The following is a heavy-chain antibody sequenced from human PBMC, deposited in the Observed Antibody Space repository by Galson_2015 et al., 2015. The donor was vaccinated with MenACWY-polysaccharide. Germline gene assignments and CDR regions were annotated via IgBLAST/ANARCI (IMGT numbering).Heavy chain of an antibody. CDR2: MNPNSSNT. CDR3: ARGSHYSYYYMDV. Sequence: SVKVSCKASGYTFGSRDINWVRQATGQGLEWMGWMNPNSSNTGYAQKFKGRVTMTRNTSITTAYMELSSLRSEDTAVYYCARGSHYSYYYMDVWGKGTTVIVSS. J-gene: IGHJ6*03. V-gene: IGHV1-8*01. CDR1: GYTFGSRD.